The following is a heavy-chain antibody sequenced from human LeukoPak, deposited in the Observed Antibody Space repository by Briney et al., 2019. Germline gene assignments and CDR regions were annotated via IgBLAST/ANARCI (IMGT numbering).Heavy chain of an antibody. CDR2: IYSGGST. D-gene: IGHD3-3*02. CDR3: ARLYGTFLEWSPYFDY. J-gene: IGHJ4*02. CDR1: GFTVSSNF. V-gene: IGHV3-53*04. Sequence: GGSLRLSCAASGFTVSSNFMSWVRQAPRKGLEWVSVIYSGGSTYYADSVKGRFTISRHNSKNTLYLQMNSLRAEDTAVYYCARLYGTFLEWSPYFDYWGQGTLVTLSS.